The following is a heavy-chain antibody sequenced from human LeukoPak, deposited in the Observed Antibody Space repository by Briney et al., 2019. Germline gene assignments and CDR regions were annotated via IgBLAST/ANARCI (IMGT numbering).Heavy chain of an antibody. CDR3: VREGAYSTSSPAGY. J-gene: IGHJ4*02. V-gene: IGHV3-7*01. Sequence: GGSLRLSCAASGFTISTYGMSWVCQAPGKRLEWVANINQDGSEKYYVDSVKGRFIISRDNAKNSLFLQMNILTAEDTAIYYCVREGAYSTSSPAGYWGQGTLVSVSS. D-gene: IGHD6-6*01. CDR2: INQDGSEK. CDR1: GFTISTYG.